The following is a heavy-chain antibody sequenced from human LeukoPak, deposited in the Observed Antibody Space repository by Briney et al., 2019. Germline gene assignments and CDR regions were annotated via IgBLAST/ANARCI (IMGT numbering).Heavy chain of an antibody. D-gene: IGHD2-21*02. CDR2: ISYDGSNK. Sequence: GGSLRLSCAASGFTFSSYAMHWVRQAPGKGLEWVAVISYDGSNKYYADSVKGRFTISRDNSKNTLYLQMNSLRAEDTAVYYCARDTLRGSDAFDIWGQGTMVTVSS. V-gene: IGHV3-30*04. CDR3: ARDTLRGSDAFDI. CDR1: GFTFSSYA. J-gene: IGHJ3*02.